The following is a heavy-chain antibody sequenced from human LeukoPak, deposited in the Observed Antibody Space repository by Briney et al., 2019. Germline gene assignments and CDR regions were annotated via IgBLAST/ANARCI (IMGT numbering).Heavy chain of an antibody. CDR1: GFTFTSYY. V-gene: IGHV3-7*04. CDR2: IKQDGSEK. CDR3: GGGSGWIFDC. Sequence: GGSLRLSCAASGFTFTSYYMTWVRQAPGKGLEWVANIKQDGSEKFYVDSVKGRFTISRDNAKNSLYLQMNSLGAEDTAVYYCGGGSGWIFDCWGQGTLVTVSS. J-gene: IGHJ4*02. D-gene: IGHD6-19*01.